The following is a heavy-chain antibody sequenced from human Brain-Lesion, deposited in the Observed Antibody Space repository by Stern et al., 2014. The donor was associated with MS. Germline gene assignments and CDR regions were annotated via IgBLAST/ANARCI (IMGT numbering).Heavy chain of an antibody. D-gene: IGHD5-24*01. CDR2: IEPKNGET. V-gene: IGHV1-2*02. J-gene: IGHJ5*02. CDR3: GRGIKTFDP. Sequence: VQLVESGAEVKKPGDSVKVSCETSGFRFTDYYIHWVRQGPGQGREWMGCIEPKNGETHDAQKVQGRFTITRDKSIRTRYMELNSLKSDDTAMYYCGRGIKTFDPWGQGTLVTVSS. CDR1: GFRFTDYY.